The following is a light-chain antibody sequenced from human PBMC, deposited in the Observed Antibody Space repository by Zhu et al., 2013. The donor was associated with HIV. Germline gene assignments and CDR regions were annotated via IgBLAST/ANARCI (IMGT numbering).Light chain of an antibody. CDR1: QSVSSSY. Sequence: EIVLTQSPATLSLSPGERATLSCRASQSVSSSYLAWYQQKPGQAPRLLIYTASNRAAGIPDRFSGSGSGTDFNLTISRVEPEDSAVYYCQQHATAPLTFGQGTKLEIK. CDR3: QQHATAPLT. V-gene: IGKV3-20*01. J-gene: IGKJ2*01. CDR2: TAS.